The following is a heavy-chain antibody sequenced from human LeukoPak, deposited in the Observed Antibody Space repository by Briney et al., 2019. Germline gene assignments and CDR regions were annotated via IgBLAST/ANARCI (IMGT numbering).Heavy chain of an antibody. D-gene: IGHD4-11*01. Sequence: SKTLSLTCTVSGGAISGFYWSWIRQPPGKGLEWIGYMDKSGSTTYNPSLRSRVTISVDTSKNQFSLKLSPVTAADTAVYYCARDYSKGGGFDFWGQGTLVTVSS. V-gene: IGHV4-59*01. J-gene: IGHJ4*02. CDR2: MDKSGST. CDR1: GGAISGFY. CDR3: ARDYSKGGGFDF.